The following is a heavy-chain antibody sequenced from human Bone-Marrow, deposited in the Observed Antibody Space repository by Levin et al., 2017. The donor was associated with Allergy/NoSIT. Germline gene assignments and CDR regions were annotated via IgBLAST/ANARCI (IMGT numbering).Heavy chain of an antibody. J-gene: IGHJ4*02. CDR3: VRGYSSSSWDY. V-gene: IGHV3-30*04. D-gene: IGHD6-6*01. Sequence: GESLKISCAASGFIFSSYSMHWVRQAPGKGLEWVALITYDARIKSYASSVKGRFTISRDNSDNTLTLQMNSLRPEDTAVYYCVRGYSSSSWDYWGQGTLVTVSS. CDR1: GFIFSSYS. CDR2: ITYDARIK.